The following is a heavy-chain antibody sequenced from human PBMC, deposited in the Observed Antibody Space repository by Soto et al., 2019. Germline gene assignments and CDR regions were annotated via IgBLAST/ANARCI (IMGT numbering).Heavy chain of an antibody. D-gene: IGHD3-10*01. V-gene: IGHV1-69*13. CDR2: IIPIFGTA. Sequence: GXSVKVSCKASGSPFSSYAIIWVRQAPGQGLEWMGGIIPIFGTANYAQKFQGRVTITADESTSTAYMELSSLRSEDTAVYYCERTYYYGSGSYYRFDYWGQGTLVTVS. J-gene: IGHJ4*02. CDR3: ERTYYYGSGSYYRFDY. CDR1: GSPFSSYA.